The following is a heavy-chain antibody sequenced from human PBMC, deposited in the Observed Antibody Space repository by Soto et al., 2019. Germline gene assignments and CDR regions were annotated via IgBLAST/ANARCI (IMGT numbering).Heavy chain of an antibody. CDR3: AKGHYGSGSPYWYFDL. J-gene: IGHJ2*01. D-gene: IGHD3-10*01. CDR1: GFTFSSYA. V-gene: IGHV3-23*01. CDR2: ISGSGGST. Sequence: GGSLRLSCAASGFTFSSYAMSWVRQAPGKGLEWVSAISGSGGSTYYADSVKGRFTISRDNSKNTLYLQMNSLRAEDTAVYYCAKGHYGSGSPYWYFDLWRRRTLVTVSS.